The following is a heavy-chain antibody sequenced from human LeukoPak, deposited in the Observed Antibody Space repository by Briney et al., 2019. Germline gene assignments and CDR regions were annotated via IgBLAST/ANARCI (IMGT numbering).Heavy chain of an antibody. J-gene: IGHJ4*02. CDR1: GFTFSSYG. CDR3: AQEHFDTSGYYSRFDN. D-gene: IGHD3-22*01. CDR2: IWYGGSNK. Sequence: GGSLRLSCAASGFTFSSYGMRWVRQAPGKGLEWVAVIWYGGSNKYYADSVKGRFTISRDNSKNTLYLHMNSLRADDTAVYYCAQEHFDTSGYYSRFDNWGQGILVTVSS. V-gene: IGHV3-33*06.